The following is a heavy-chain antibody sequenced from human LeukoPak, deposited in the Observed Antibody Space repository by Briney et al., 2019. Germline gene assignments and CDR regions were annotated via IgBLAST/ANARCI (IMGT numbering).Heavy chain of an antibody. CDR3: ASRGNSGAFDI. CDR1: GFTFSSYS. D-gene: IGHD4-23*01. Sequence: TGGSLRLSCAASGFTFSSYSMNWVRQAPGKGLEWVSYISSSSSTIYYADSVKGRFTISRDNAKHSLYLQMNSLRAEDTAVYYCASRGNSGAFDIWGQGTMVTVSS. V-gene: IGHV3-48*04. J-gene: IGHJ3*02. CDR2: ISSSSSTI.